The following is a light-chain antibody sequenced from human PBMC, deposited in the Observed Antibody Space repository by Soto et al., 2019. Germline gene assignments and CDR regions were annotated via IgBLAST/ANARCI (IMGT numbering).Light chain of an antibody. CDR1: QTVSSY. CDR3: QQSFTTPS. Sequence: DIQMTQSPSSLSSSVGYRFSSTCRASQTVSSYLNWYQQKPGTVPKLLIYATSNLQSGVPSRFSGRGFGTDFTLTISSLQPEDFATYYCQQSFTTPSFGQGTRLEIK. V-gene: IGKV1-39*01. J-gene: IGKJ5*01. CDR2: ATS.